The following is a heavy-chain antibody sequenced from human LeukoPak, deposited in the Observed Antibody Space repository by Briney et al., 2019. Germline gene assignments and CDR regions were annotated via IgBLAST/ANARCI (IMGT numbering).Heavy chain of an antibody. CDR2: ISSSSYI. J-gene: IGHJ4*02. CDR1: GFSFSTYS. D-gene: IGHD4-17*01. Sequence: GGSLRLSCAASGFSFSTYSMNWVRQAPGKGLEWVSSISSSSYIYYADSVRGRFIISRDNAENSLYLQMNSRRAEDTAEYFCARDNYYGDYTIDYWGQGTLVTVSS. CDR3: ARDNYYGDYTIDY. V-gene: IGHV3-21*01.